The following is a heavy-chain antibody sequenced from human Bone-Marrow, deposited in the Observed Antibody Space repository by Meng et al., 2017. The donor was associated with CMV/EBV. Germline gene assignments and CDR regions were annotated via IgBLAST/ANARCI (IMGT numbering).Heavy chain of an antibody. CDR1: GYTFTSYG. CDR3: ARVSYYYDSSGYPDY. J-gene: IGHJ4*02. Sequence: ASVKVSCKASGYTFTSYGISWVRQAPGQGLEWMGWISAYNGNTNYAQKLQGRVTMTTDTSTSTAYMELRSLRSDDTAVYYCARVSYYYDSSGYPDYWGQGTLVTVLL. V-gene: IGHV1-18*01. CDR2: ISAYNGNT. D-gene: IGHD3-22*01.